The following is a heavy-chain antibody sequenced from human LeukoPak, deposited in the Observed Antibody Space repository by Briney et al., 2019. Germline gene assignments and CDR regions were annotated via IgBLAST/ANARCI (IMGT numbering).Heavy chain of an antibody. CDR2: SSVYNGNA. Sequence: ASVKVSCKASGYTFTSYAMHWVRQAPGQGLEWMGWSSVYNGNANYAQKLQSRVTMTTDTSTSTAYMELRSLRSDDTAVYYCARDFGVTMVRGVIAFDYWGQGTLVTVSS. CDR1: GYTFTSYA. CDR3: ARDFGVTMVRGVIAFDY. D-gene: IGHD3-10*01. J-gene: IGHJ4*02. V-gene: IGHV1-18*01.